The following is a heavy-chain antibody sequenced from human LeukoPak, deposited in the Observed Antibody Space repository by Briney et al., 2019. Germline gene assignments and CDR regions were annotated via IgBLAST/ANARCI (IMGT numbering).Heavy chain of an antibody. V-gene: IGHV3-21*04. CDR1: GFTFSSYS. J-gene: IGHJ4*02. D-gene: IGHD5-18*01. CDR2: ISSSSYI. Sequence: PGGSLRLSCAASGFTFSSYSMNWVRQAPGKGLEWVSSISSSSYIYYADSVKGRFTISRDNSKNTLYLQMNSLSAEDTAVYYCAKDSQSYGLWYFDYWGQGTLVTVSS. CDR3: AKDSQSYGLWYFDY.